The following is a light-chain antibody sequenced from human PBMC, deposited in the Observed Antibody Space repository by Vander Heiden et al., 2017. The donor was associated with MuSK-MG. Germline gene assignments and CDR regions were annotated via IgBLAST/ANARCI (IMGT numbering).Light chain of an antibody. Sequence: IVMTQSALSLPVTRGEPASISCRSSQTLLHGNGYNYFDLYLQKPGQSPQLLIFLGSYRASGVPDRFSGSGSGTDFTLKISRVEAEDVGVYYCRQARQPPYTFGQGTKLDIK. V-gene: IGKV2-28*01. CDR2: LGS. CDR3: RQARQPPYT. CDR1: QTLLHGNGYNY. J-gene: IGKJ2*01.